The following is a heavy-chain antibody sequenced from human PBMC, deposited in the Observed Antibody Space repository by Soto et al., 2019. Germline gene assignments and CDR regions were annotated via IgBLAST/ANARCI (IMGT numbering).Heavy chain of an antibody. CDR3: ARDVVVVPAARGSWFDP. J-gene: IGHJ5*02. D-gene: IGHD2-2*01. CDR2: IYHSGST. V-gene: IGHV4-4*02. Sequence: PSETLSLTCAVSGGSISSSNWWSWVRQPPGKGLEWIGEIYHSGSTNYNPSLKSRVTISVDKSKNQFSLKLSSVTAADTAAYYCARDVVVVPAARGSWFDPWGQGTLVTVSS. CDR1: GGSISSSNW.